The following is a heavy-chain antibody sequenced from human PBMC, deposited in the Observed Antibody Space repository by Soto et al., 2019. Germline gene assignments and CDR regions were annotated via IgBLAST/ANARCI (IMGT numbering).Heavy chain of an antibody. CDR2: IIPIFGTA. CDR1: GGTFSSYA. V-gene: IGHV1-69*13. CDR3: ARSPKYYYDSSGYYYDY. J-gene: IGHJ4*02. Sequence: SVKVSCKASGGTFSSYAISWVRQAPGQGLEWMGGIIPIFGTANYAQKFQGRVTITADESTSTAYMELSSLRSEDTAVYYCARSPKYYYDSSGYYYDYWGQGTPVTVSS. D-gene: IGHD3-22*01.